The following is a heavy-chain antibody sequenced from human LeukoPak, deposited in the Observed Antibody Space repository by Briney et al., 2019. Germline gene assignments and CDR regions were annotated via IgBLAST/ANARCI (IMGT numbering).Heavy chain of an antibody. V-gene: IGHV1-2*06. D-gene: IGHD3-3*01. Sequence: ASVKVSCKTSGYTFSDYYIHWVRQAPGQGLEWMGRINPNSGGTNYAQKFQGRVTMTRDTSISTAYMELSGLRSDDTAVYYCARGGYDFVYYYYGMDVWGQGTTVTVSS. CDR3: ARGGYDFVYYYYGMDV. CDR1: GYTFSDYY. J-gene: IGHJ6*02. CDR2: INPNSGGT.